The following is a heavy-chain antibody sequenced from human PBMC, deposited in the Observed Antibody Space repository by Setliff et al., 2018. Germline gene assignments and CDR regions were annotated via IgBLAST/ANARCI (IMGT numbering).Heavy chain of an antibody. J-gene: IGHJ4*02. Sequence: GGSLRLSCAASGFTFSTYRMHWVRQAPGKGLEWVSYISNSGGVKYYTDSVKGRFTFSRDNAKNSLYLQMNSLRAEDTAVYYCARDQGSYGYRAFDFWGQGTLVTVSS. V-gene: IGHV3-48*04. CDR1: GFTFSTYR. CDR2: ISNSGGVK. CDR3: ARDQGSYGYRAFDF. D-gene: IGHD5-18*01.